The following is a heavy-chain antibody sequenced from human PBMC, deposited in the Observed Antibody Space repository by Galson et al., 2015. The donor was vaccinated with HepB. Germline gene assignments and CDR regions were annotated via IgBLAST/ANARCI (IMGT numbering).Heavy chain of an antibody. J-gene: IGHJ4*02. CDR2: IRHDGGDT. V-gene: IGHV3-7*03. Sequence: LRLSCAASGFSFSNYWMTWVRQAPGKGLEWVASIRHDGGDTYYVDSVEGRFTVSSDNAKSSLYLQMNSLRAEDTAIYYCARDSGEEYFDYWGQGTLVTVSS. CDR1: GFSFSNYW. CDR3: ARDSGEEYFDY. D-gene: IGHD2/OR15-2a*01.